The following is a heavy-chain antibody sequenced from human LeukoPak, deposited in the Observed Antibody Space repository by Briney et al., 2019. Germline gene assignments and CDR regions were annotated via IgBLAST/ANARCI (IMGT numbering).Heavy chain of an antibody. CDR2: IIPILGIA. J-gene: IGHJ6*02. D-gene: IGHD2-2*02. CDR1: GYTFTGYY. V-gene: IGHV1-69*04. Sequence: ASVKVSCKASGYTFTGYYMHWVRQAPGQGLEWMGRIIPILGIANYAQKFQGRVTITADKSTSTAYMELSSLRSEDTAVYYCARDSGHCSSTSCYTGDYGLHYYYYGMDVWGQGTTVTVSS. CDR3: ARDSGHCSSTSCYTGDYGLHYYYYGMDV.